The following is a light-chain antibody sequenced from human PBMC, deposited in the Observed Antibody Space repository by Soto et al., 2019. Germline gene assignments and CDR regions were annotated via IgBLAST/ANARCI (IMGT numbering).Light chain of an antibody. J-gene: IGKJ4*01. V-gene: IGKV3-11*01. CDR1: QSVSSY. CDR3: DQRSNWPLT. CDR2: DVS. Sequence: EVVLTQSPDTLSLSPGGSATLSCRASQSVSSYLAWYQQRPGQALRLLTYDVSKRATGIPARFSGSGSRTDFTLTITSLEPEDFAIYFCDQRSNWPLTFGGGTKLEIK.